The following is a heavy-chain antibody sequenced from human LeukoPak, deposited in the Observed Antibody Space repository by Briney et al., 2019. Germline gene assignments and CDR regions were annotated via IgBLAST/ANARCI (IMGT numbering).Heavy chain of an antibody. CDR1: GYTFTDYY. V-gene: IGHV1-69-2*01. Sequence: ASVKISCKVSGYTFTDYYMHWVPQAPGKGLEWMGLVDPEDGETIYAEKFQGRVTITADTSTDTAYMELSSLRSEDTAVYYCATPSSILWGLDVWGKGTTVTVSS. CDR3: ATPSSILWGLDV. CDR2: VDPEDGET. J-gene: IGHJ6*04. D-gene: IGHD2-21*01.